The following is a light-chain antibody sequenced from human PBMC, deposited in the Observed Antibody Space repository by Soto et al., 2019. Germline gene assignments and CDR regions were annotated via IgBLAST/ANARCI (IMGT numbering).Light chain of an antibody. V-gene: IGKV1-9*01. CDR3: QQLTSYPRST. J-gene: IGKJ5*01. CDR2: AAS. CDR1: QGISNY. Sequence: DIQMTQAPSSVSASVGDRFTITLRSSQGISNYLAWYQQRPGKAPKLLIYAASTLQTGVPSRFSGSGSGTEFTLTISSLQPEDFATYHCQQLTSYPRSTFGQGTRLEIK.